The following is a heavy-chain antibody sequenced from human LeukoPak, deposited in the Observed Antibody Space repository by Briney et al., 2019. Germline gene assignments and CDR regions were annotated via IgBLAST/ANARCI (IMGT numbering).Heavy chain of an antibody. D-gene: IGHD5-18*01. CDR2: ISAYNGNT. CDR3: ARRNYSYESLAAFDI. CDR1: GDTFTSYA. V-gene: IGHV1-18*01. J-gene: IGHJ3*02. Sequence: GASVKVSCKASGDTFTSYAISWVRQAPGQGLEWMGWISAYNGNTNYAQKLQGRVTMTTDTSTSTAYMELRSLRSDDTAVYYCARRNYSYESLAAFDIWGQGTMVTVSS.